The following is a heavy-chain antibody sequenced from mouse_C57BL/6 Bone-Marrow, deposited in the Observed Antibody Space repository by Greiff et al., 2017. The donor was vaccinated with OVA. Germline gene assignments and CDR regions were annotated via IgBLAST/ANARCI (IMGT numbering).Heavy chain of an antibody. V-gene: IGHV1-18*01. Sequence: VQLKQSGPELVKPGASVKIPCKASGYTFTDYNMDWVKQSHGKSLEWIGDINPNNGGTIYNQKFKGKPTLTVDKSSSTAYMELRSLTSEDTAVYYCARVEITTVVATDWYFDVWGTGTTVTVSS. CDR2: INPNNGGT. CDR3: ARVEITTVVATDWYFDV. CDR1: GYTFTDYN. J-gene: IGHJ1*03. D-gene: IGHD1-1*01.